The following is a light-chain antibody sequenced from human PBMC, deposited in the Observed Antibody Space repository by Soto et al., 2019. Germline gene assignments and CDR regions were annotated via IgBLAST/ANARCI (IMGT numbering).Light chain of an antibody. J-gene: IGKJ3*01. V-gene: IGKV1-39*01. CDR3: QQSYSTRFT. Sequence: DIQMTQSPSSLSASVGDRVTITCRASQSISSYLNWYQQKPGKAPKLLIYAASSLQSGVPSRFSGSGSGNDFTLTISSLQPEDFATYYCQQSYSTRFTFGPGTKVDIK. CDR1: QSISSY. CDR2: AAS.